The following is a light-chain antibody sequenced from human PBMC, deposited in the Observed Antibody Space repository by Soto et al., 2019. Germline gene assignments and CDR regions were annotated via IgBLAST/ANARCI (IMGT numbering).Light chain of an antibody. Sequence: ESVLTQSPGTLSLSPGERATLSCRASQSVNSRFLAWYQQKPGQAPRLLIYGVSNRATGIPDRFSGSGSGTDFTLTISRLEPEDFAVYYCQQYDISPSWTFGQGTKVEV. J-gene: IGKJ1*01. CDR1: QSVNSRF. CDR2: GVS. V-gene: IGKV3-20*01. CDR3: QQYDISPSWT.